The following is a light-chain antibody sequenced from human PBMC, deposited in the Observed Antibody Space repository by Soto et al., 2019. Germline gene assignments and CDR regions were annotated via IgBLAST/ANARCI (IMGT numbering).Light chain of an antibody. Sequence: DIQMTQSPSTLSASVGDRVTITCRASQGISRYLAWYQQKPGIAPELLIYLASTLQSGVPSRFSGSGSGTDFSLTISSLQPEDVATYYCQYLNSFPLSFGGGTKVDIK. CDR3: QYLNSFPLS. CDR2: LAS. V-gene: IGKV1-9*01. CDR1: QGISRY. J-gene: IGKJ4*01.